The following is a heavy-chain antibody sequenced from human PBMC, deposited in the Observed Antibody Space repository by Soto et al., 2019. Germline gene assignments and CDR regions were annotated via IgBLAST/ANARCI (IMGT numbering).Heavy chain of an antibody. CDR3: ARDRATGTPFSPRRPPDGYYYGMDV. CDR2: IYHSGST. Sequence: QVQLQESGPGLVKPSGTLSLTCAVSGGSISSSNWWSWVRQPPGKGLEWIGEIYHSGSTNYNPSLNSRVTRAGAKSTDPFSLTLSSVTAADTAVYYCARDRATGTPFSPRRPPDGYYYGMDVWGQGTTVTVSS. J-gene: IGHJ6*02. V-gene: IGHV4-4*02. CDR1: GGSISSSNW. D-gene: IGHD1-1*01.